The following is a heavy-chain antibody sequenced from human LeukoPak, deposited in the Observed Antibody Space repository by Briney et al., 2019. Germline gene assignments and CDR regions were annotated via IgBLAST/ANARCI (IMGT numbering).Heavy chain of an antibody. CDR3: ARDDSSWYWFDP. CDR2: ISYDGSNK. CDR1: GFTFSSYA. Sequence: GRSLRLSCAASGFTFSSYAMHWVRQAPGKGLEWVAVISYDGSNKYYADSVKGRFTISRDNSKNTLYLQMNSLRAEDTAVYYCARDDSSWYWFDPWGQGTLVTVSS. V-gene: IGHV3-30-3*01. J-gene: IGHJ5*02. D-gene: IGHD6-13*01.